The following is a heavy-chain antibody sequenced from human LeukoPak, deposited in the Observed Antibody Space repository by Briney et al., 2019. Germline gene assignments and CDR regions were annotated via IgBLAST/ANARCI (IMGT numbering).Heavy chain of an antibody. CDR2: ISAYNGNT. V-gene: IGHV1-18*01. D-gene: IGHD5-12*01. Sequence: ASVKVSCKASGYTFTSYGISWVRQAPGQGLEWMGWISAYNGNTNYAQKLQGRVTMTTDTSTSTAYMELRSLRSDDTAVYYCARIAPGYSATRPGDYWGQGTLVTVSS. J-gene: IGHJ4*02. CDR3: ARIAPGYSATRPGDY. CDR1: GYTFTSYG.